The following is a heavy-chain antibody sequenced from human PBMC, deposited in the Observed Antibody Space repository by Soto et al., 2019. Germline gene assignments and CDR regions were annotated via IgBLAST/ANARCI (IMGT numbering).Heavy chain of an antibody. J-gene: IGHJ4*02. CDR1: GFTFSDAW. D-gene: IGHD3-16*01. CDR2: IKSKTDGGTT. Sequence: EVQLVESGGGLVEPGASIRLSCAASGFTFSDAWMNWVRQAPGKGLEWVGRIKSKTDGGTTDYAAPVKGRFSISRDDSKNTLFLQMISLKTEDTAVYYCITGTYGWGQGTLVTVSS. V-gene: IGHV3-15*07. CDR3: ITGTYG.